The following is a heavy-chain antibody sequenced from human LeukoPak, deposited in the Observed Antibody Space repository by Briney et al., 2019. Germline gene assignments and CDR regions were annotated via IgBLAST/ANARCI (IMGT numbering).Heavy chain of an antibody. Sequence: ASVKVSCKASGYTFTNYYMHWVRQAPGQGLEWMGIINPSGGSTSYAQKFQGRVTMTRDMSTSTVYMELSSLRSEDTAVYYCASGIAAAGTGDWGQGTLVTVSS. D-gene: IGHD6-13*01. CDR2: INPSGGST. J-gene: IGHJ4*02. CDR1: GYTFTNYY. CDR3: ASGIAAAGTGD. V-gene: IGHV1-46*01.